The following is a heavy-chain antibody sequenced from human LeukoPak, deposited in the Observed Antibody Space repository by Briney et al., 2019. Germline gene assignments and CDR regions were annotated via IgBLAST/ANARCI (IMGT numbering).Heavy chain of an antibody. CDR1: GFTFKRYH. CDR2: IDGGGTNT. D-gene: IGHD3-22*01. CDR3: AKPAKYYYDSSGMGGAFDI. Sequence: GGSLRLSCAASGFTFKRYHMGWVRQAPGKGLDWVSSIDGGGTNTYYADSVKGRFTISRDNSKNTLYLQMNSLRAEDTAVYYCAKPAKYYYDSSGMGGAFDIWGQGTMVTVSS. J-gene: IGHJ3*02. V-gene: IGHV3-23*01.